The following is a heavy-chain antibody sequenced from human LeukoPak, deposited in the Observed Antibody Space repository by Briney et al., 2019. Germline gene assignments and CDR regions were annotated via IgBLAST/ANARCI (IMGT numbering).Heavy chain of an antibody. V-gene: IGHV4-59*12. Sequence: SETLSLTCTVSGGSISSYYWSWIRQPPGKGLEWIGYIYYSGSTNYNPSLKSRVTISVDTSKNQFSLKLSSVTAADTAVYYCARGISVGAAADYFDYWGQGTLVTVSS. CDR3: ARGISVGAAADYFDY. D-gene: IGHD6-13*01. CDR2: IYYSGST. J-gene: IGHJ4*02. CDR1: GGSISSYY.